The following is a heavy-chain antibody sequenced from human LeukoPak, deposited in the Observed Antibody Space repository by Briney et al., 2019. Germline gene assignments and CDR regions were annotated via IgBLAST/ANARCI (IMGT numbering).Heavy chain of an antibody. CDR2: IYYSGST. V-gene: IGHV4-31*03. CDR3: ARIAYDALDSYYYGMDV. Sequence: SETLSLTCTVSGVSISSGGYYWSWIRQHPGKGLEWIGYIYYSGSTYYNPSLKSRVTTSVDTSKNQFSLKLSSVTAADTAVCYCARIAYDALDSYYYGMDVWGQGTTVTVSS. D-gene: IGHD3-3*01. J-gene: IGHJ6*02. CDR1: GVSISSGGYY.